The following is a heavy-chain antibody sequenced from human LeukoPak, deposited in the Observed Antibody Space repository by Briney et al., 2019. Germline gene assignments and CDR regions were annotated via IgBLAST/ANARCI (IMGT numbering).Heavy chain of an antibody. CDR1: GFTFSSYW. CDR3: ARDNGIRDPSGGFDY. J-gene: IGHJ4*02. V-gene: IGHV3-74*01. Sequence: GGSLRLSCAASGFTFSSYWMHWVRQAPGKGLVWVSRINSDGSSTSYADFVKGRFTISRDNAKNTLYLQMNSLRAEDTAVYYCARDNGIRDPSGGFDYWGQGTLVTVSS. D-gene: IGHD5-18*01. CDR2: INSDGSST.